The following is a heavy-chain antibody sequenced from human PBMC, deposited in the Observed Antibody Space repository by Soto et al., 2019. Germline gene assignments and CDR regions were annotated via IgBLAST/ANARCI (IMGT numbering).Heavy chain of an antibody. CDR1: GGSFSGYY. J-gene: IGHJ4*02. CDR2: INHRGST. D-gene: IGHD3-10*01. CDR3: ARSYYYGSGSPDY. V-gene: IGHV4-34*01. Sequence: SETLSLTCAVYGGSFSGYYWSWIRQPPGKGLEWIGEINHRGSTNYNPSLKSRVTISVDTSKNQFSLKLSSVTAADTAVYYCARSYYYGSGSPDYWGQGTLVTVSS.